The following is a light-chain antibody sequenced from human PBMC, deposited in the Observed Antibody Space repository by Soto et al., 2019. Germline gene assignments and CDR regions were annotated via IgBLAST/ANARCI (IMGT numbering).Light chain of an antibody. CDR1: QSISSY. J-gene: IGKJ1*01. Sequence: DIQMTQSPSSLSASVGDRVTITCRASQSISSYLNWYQQKPGKAPKLLIFAASSLQSRVPSRFSGSRSGPDFTLTISSLQPEDFATYYCQQSYSSPPTFGQGTKVDIK. CDR2: AAS. CDR3: QQSYSSPPT. V-gene: IGKV1-39*01.